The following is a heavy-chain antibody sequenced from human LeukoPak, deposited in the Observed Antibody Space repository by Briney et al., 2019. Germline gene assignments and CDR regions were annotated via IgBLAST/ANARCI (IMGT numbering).Heavy chain of an antibody. D-gene: IGHD1-7*01. CDR3: ARGRAGTREARNWFDP. Sequence: SETLSLTCAVYGGSFSGYYWGWIRQPPGRGLEWIGEINHSGSTNYSPSLKSRVTISVDTSKNQFSLKLSSVTAADTAVYYCARGRAGTREARNWFDPWGQGTLVTVSS. CDR2: INHSGST. CDR1: GGSFSGYY. J-gene: IGHJ5*02. V-gene: IGHV4-34*01.